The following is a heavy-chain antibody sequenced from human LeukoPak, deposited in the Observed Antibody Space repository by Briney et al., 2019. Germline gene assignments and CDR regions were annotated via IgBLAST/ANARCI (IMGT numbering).Heavy chain of an antibody. CDR3: ARRSGDYDATDY. D-gene: IGHD4-17*01. V-gene: IGHV4-4*07. CDR2: IYTSGST. CDR1: GGSISSYY. J-gene: IGHJ4*02. Sequence: SEALSLTCTVSGGSISSYYWSWIRQPAGKGLEWIGRIYTSGSTNYNPSLKSRVTMSVDTSKNQFSLKLSSVTAADTAMYYCARRSGDYDATDYWGQGTLVTVSS.